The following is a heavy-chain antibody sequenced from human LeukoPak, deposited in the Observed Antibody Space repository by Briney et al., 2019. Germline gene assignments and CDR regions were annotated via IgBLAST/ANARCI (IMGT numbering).Heavy chain of an antibody. D-gene: IGHD3-22*01. Sequence: SETLSLTCAVYGGSFSGYYWSWIRQPAGKGLEWIGRIYTSGSTNYNPSLKSRVTMSVDTSKNQFSLKLSSVTAADTAVYYCARFSRYYDSSGYHYNWFDPWGQGTLVTVSS. J-gene: IGHJ5*02. CDR2: IYTSGST. V-gene: IGHV4-59*10. CDR3: ARFSRYYDSSGYHYNWFDP. CDR1: GGSFSGYY.